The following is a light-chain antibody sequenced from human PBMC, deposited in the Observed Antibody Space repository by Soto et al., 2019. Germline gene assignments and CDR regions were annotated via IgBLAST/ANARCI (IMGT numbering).Light chain of an antibody. Sequence: QLVLTQPPSVSGAPGQRVTISCTGSSSNIGAGYDVHWYQHLPGTAPKLLMYGNSNRPSGVPDRFSVSKSGTSASLAITGLQAEDEADYYCQSYDSSLSGVVFGGGTKLTVL. CDR2: GNS. V-gene: IGLV1-40*01. CDR3: QSYDSSLSGVV. J-gene: IGLJ2*01. CDR1: SSNIGAGYD.